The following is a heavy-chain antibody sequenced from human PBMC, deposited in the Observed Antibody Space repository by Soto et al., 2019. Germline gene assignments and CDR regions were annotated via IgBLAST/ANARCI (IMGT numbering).Heavy chain of an antibody. CDR2: MNAKSGDT. D-gene: IGHD3-16*01. CDR3: ARGNPFNYAGFDV. CDR1: GYTFSDFD. J-gene: IGHJ6*02. V-gene: IGHV1-8*01. Sequence: VKVSCKASGYTFSDFDINWLRQASGQGPEWMGWMNAKSGDTFFAQRFQGKFNMTWDTSLSTAYMEVGSLTSDDTAMYYCARGNPFNYAGFDVWGQGTTVTVSS.